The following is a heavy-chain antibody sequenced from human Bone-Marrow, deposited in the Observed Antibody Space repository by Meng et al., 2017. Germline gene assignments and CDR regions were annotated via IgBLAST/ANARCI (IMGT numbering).Heavy chain of an antibody. J-gene: IGHJ4*02. V-gene: IGHV4-4*07. CDR3: ARTPQIAAAGLLVDY. D-gene: IGHD6-13*01. CDR1: GGPISSYY. Sequence: GSLRLSCTVSGGPISSYYWSWIRQPAGKGLEWIGRIYTSGSTNYNPSHKSRVTMSVDTSKNQFSLKLSSVTAADTAVYYCARTPQIAAAGLLVDYWGQGTLVTVSS. CDR2: IYTSGST.